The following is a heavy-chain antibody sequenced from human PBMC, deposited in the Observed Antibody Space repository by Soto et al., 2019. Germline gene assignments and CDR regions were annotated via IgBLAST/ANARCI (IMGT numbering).Heavy chain of an antibody. D-gene: IGHD3-22*01. CDR1: GYSFTSYW. CDR2: IDPSDSYT. Sequence: GESLKISCKGSGYSFTSYWISWVRQMPGKGLEWMGRIDPSDSYTNYSPSFQGHVTISADKSISTAYLQWSSLKASDTAMYYCARRGYDYYDSSGYFDYWGQGTLVTVSS. J-gene: IGHJ4*02. CDR3: ARRGYDYYDSSGYFDY. V-gene: IGHV5-10-1*01.